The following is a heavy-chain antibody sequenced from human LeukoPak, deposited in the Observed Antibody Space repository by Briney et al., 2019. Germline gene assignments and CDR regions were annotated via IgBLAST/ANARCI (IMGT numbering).Heavy chain of an antibody. D-gene: IGHD2-21*01. J-gene: IGHJ5*01. CDR1: GDSMSSGSYY. V-gene: IGHV4-39*07. CDR2: IFYSGST. Sequence: SETLSLTCTVSGDSMSSGSYYWGWIRQPPGKGLEWIGSIFYSGSTYYTPSLKSRVTMSLDTSKNQFSLRLTSVTAADTAVYYCARQIAVVEPTDPNWFDSWGQGTLVTVSS. CDR3: ARQIAVVEPTDPNWFDS.